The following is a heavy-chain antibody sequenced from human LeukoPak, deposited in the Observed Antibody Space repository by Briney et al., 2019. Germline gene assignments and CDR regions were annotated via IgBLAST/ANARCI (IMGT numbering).Heavy chain of an antibody. V-gene: IGHV1-2*02. CDR2: INPNSGGT. CDR3: ARNIVVVPAAIYSRYYYYGMDV. J-gene: IGHJ6*02. D-gene: IGHD2-2*01. Sequence: ASVKVSCKASGYTFTGYYMHWVRQAPGQGLEWMGWINPNSGGTNYAQKFQGRVTMTRDTSISTAYMELSRLRSDDTAVYYCARNIVVVPAAIYSRYYYYGMDVWGQGTLVTVSS. CDR1: GYTFTGYY.